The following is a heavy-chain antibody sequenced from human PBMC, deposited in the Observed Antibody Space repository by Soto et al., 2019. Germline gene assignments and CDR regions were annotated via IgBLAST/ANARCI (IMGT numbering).Heavy chain of an antibody. V-gene: IGHV4-31*03. CDR1: GGSISSGGYY. J-gene: IGHJ5*02. CDR2: IYYSGST. D-gene: IGHD6-13*01. Sequence: SETLSLTCTVSGGSISSGGYYWSWIRQHPGKGLEWIGYIYYSGSTYYNPSLKSRVTISVDTSKNQFSLKLSSVTAADTAVYYCARGLPIAAAGTDWFDPWGQGTLVTVSS. CDR3: ARGLPIAAAGTDWFDP.